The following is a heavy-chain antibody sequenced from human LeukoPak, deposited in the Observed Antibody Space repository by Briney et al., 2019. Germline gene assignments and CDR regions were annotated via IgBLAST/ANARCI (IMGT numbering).Heavy chain of an antibody. J-gene: IGHJ4*02. CDR2: IYTSGST. D-gene: IGHD5-18*01. V-gene: IGHV4-4*07. CDR3: AGDTAMVKTFDY. CDR1: GGSISSYY. Sequence: SETLSLTCTVSGGSISSYYWSWIRQPAGKGLEWIGRIYTSGSTNYNPSLKSRVTMSVDTSKNQFYLKLSSVTAADTAMYYCAGDTAMVKTFDYWGQGSLVTVSS.